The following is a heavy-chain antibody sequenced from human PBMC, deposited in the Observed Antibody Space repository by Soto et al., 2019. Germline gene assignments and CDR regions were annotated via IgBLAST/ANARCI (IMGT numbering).Heavy chain of an antibody. J-gene: IGHJ3*02. Sequence: PGGSLRLSCTPSGFTFGDYSMSWFRQAPGKGLEWVGFIRYKAYGGTTEYAASVKGRFTISRDDSKSIAYLQMNSLKTEDTAVYYCASSNAPGEDIAIDTWGEGPMVTV. D-gene: IGHD2-15*01. V-gene: IGHV3-49*03. CDR1: GFTFGDYS. CDR2: IRYKAYGGTT. CDR3: ASSNAPGEDIAIDT.